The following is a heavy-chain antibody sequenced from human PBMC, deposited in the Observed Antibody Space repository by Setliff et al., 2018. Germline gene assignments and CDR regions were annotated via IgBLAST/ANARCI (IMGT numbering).Heavy chain of an antibody. D-gene: IGHD2-21*02. J-gene: IGHJ3*02. CDR1: GGTFRSDG. V-gene: IGHV1-18*01. CDR3: ALSSLSICSGGDCPNVFDI. CDR2: ISPYNGHT. Sequence: ASVKVSCKASGGTFRSDGFNWVRQAPGQGLDWMGWISPYNGHTNDAQRLHGRVTMTTDTSTGTAYMELRSLTSDDTAVYYCALSSLSICSGGDCPNVFDIWGKGTMVTVS.